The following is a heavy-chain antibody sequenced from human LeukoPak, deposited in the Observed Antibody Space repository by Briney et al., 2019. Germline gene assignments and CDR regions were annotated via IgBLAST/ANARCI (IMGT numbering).Heavy chain of an antibody. CDR1: GFTFSTYA. J-gene: IGHJ4*02. D-gene: IGHD6-19*01. CDR3: ARDSSGSFGDY. Sequence: SGGSLRLSCAASGFTFSTYAMNWVRQTPGKGLEWVAIISYDGSNRYYADSVKGRFTVSRDNSKNTLYLQMNSLRAEDTAVYYCARDSSGSFGDYWGQGTLVAVSS. V-gene: IGHV3-30-3*01. CDR2: ISYDGSNR.